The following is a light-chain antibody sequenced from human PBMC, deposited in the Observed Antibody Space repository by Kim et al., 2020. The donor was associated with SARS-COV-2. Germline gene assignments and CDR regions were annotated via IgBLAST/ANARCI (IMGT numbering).Light chain of an antibody. CDR2: AAS. J-gene: IGKJ2*01. CDR1: QTISSS. Sequence: SASVRDRVTITCRASQTISSSLNWYQHTPGKAPKLLIYAASSCQNGVPSRFSASGSGTDFTLTISSLQPEDFATYYCQQSYTTPYTFGQGTKLEI. V-gene: IGKV1-39*01. CDR3: QQSYTTPYT.